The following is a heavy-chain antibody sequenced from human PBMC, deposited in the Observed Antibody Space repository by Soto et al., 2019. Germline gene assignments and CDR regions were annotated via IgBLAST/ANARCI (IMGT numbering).Heavy chain of an antibody. J-gene: IGHJ4*02. Sequence: PGGSMRLSCAASGFTFSSYGMHWVRQAPGKGLEWVAVIWYDGSNKYYADSVKGRFTISRDNSKNTLYLQMNSLRAEDTAVYYCASNGDLSSSWHLFDYLGQGTLVTVSS. D-gene: IGHD6-13*01. CDR3: ASNGDLSSSWHLFDY. CDR2: IWYDGSNK. V-gene: IGHV3-33*01. CDR1: GFTFSSYG.